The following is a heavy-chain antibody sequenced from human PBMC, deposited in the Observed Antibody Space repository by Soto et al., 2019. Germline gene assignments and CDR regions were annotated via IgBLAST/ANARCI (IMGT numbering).Heavy chain of an antibody. CDR3: AKVRNDYGDYSQYYYYGMDV. J-gene: IGHJ6*02. Sequence: VGSLRLSCAASGFTFRSYGMHWVRQAPGKGLEWVAVISYDGSNKYYADSVKGRFTISRDNAKNTLYLQMNSLRAEDTAVYYCAKVRNDYGDYSQYYYYGMDVWGQGTTVTVSS. V-gene: IGHV3-30*18. CDR1: GFTFRSYG. CDR2: ISYDGSNK. D-gene: IGHD4-17*01.